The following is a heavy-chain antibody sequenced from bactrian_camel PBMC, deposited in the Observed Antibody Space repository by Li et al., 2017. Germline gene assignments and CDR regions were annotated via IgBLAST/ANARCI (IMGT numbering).Heavy chain of an antibody. CDR1: GFTYTTYR. J-gene: IGHJ4*01. D-gene: IGHD1*01. V-gene: IGHV3S53*01. Sequence: HVQLVESGGGSVEAGGSLRLSCAISGFTYTTYRMGWFRQYSGSQYEGVAAIDSDGQTSYADSVRARFSISRDNAKNTLWLQMNNLKSEDTARYYCNGRFGTDDSLYDYWGQGTQVTVS. CDR2: IDSDGQT. CDR3: NGRFGTDDSLYDY.